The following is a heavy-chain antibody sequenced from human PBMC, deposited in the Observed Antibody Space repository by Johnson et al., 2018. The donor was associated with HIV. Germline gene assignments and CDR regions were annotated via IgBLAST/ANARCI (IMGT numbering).Heavy chain of an antibody. Sequence: VQLVESGGGLVQPGGSLRLSCAPSGFTFSTYDMHCVRHATGKGLECVSAIGTAGDTYYPGSVKGPFTISRENVKNSLYLQMNSLRAGDTAVYYCARGRSAGSSSLYGAFDIWGQGTMVTVYS. J-gene: IGHJ3*02. CDR3: ARGRSAGSSSLYGAFDI. D-gene: IGHD6-13*01. V-gene: IGHV3-13*01. CDR2: IGTAGDT. CDR1: GFTFSTYD.